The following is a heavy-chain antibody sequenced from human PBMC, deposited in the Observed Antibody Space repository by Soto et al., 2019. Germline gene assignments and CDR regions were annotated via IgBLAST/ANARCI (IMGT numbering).Heavy chain of an antibody. Sequence: SETLSLTCTVSGGSISSSSYYWGWIRQPPGKGLEWIGSIYYSGSTYYNPSLKSRVTISVDTSKHQLSLKLSSVTAADTAVYYCARLIEAPVVVAATGWFDPWGQGTLVTVSS. CDR3: ARLIEAPVVVAATGWFDP. D-gene: IGHD2-15*01. V-gene: IGHV4-39*01. CDR2: IYYSGST. J-gene: IGHJ5*02. CDR1: GGSISSSSYY.